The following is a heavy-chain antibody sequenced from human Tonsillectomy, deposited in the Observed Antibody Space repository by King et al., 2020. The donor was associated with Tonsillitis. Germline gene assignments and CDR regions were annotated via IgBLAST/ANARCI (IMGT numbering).Heavy chain of an antibody. CDR3: ARAATHDFWSGYQIRGRWFDP. V-gene: IGHV1-18*01. Sequence: QLVQSGAEVKKPGASVKVSCKASGYTFTSYGISWVRQAPGQGLEWMGWISAYNGNTNYAQKLQGRVTMTTDTSTSTAYMELSSVTAADTAVYYCARAATHDFWSGYQIRGRWFDPWGQGTLVTVSS. J-gene: IGHJ5*02. CDR2: ISAYNGNT. CDR1: GYTFTSYG. D-gene: IGHD3-3*01.